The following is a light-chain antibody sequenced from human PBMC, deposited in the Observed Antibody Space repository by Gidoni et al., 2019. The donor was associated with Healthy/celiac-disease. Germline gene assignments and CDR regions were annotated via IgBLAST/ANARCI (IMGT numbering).Light chain of an antibody. Sequence: DIQMTQSPSTLSASVGDRVTITCRASQSISSWLAWYQQKRGKAPKLLIYKASSLESGVPSRFSGSGSGTEFTLTISSLQPDDFATYYCQQYNSYCTFGQGTKVEIK. CDR2: KAS. CDR1: QSISSW. J-gene: IGKJ1*01. V-gene: IGKV1-5*03. CDR3: QQYNSYCT.